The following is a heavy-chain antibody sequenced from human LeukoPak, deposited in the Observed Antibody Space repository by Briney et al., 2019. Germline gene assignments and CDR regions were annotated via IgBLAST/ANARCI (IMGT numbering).Heavy chain of an antibody. V-gene: IGHV4-34*01. CDR3: ARAWGRWFGELTSEVDP. J-gene: IGHJ5*02. D-gene: IGHD3-10*01. CDR1: GGSFSGYY. Sequence: SETLSLTCAVYGGSFSGYYWSWIRQPPGKGLEWIGEINHSGSTNYNPSLKSRVTISVDTSKNQFSLKLSSVTAADTAVYYCARAWGRWFGELTSEVDPWGQGTLVTVSS. CDR2: INHSGST.